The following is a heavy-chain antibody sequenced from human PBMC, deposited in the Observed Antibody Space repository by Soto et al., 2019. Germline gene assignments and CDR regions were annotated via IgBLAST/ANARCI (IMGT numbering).Heavy chain of an antibody. CDR2: IYYSGST. D-gene: IGHD4-17*01. CDR1: GGSISSYY. CDR3: ARAYGDYVFDF. V-gene: IGHV4-59*01. Sequence: SETLSLTCTVSGGSISSYYGSWIRQPPGKGLEWIGYIYYSGSTNYNPSLKSRVTISVDTSKNHFSLKLSSVTATDTPVYYCARAYGDYVFDFWGQGTLVTVSS. J-gene: IGHJ4*02.